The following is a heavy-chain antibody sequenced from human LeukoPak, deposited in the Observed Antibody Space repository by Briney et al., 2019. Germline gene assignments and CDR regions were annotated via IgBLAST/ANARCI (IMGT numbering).Heavy chain of an antibody. Sequence: PSETLSLTCTVPGGSISSYYWSWIRQPPGKGLEWMGYIYYSGSAAYNPSLKSRVTISVDTSKNQFSLKLSSVTAADTAVYYCARTPVGYCSSTSCRYYYYYMDVWGKGTTVTVSS. CDR2: IYYSGSA. J-gene: IGHJ6*03. D-gene: IGHD2-2*01. V-gene: IGHV4-59*01. CDR3: ARTPVGYCSSTSCRYYYYYMDV. CDR1: GGSISSYY.